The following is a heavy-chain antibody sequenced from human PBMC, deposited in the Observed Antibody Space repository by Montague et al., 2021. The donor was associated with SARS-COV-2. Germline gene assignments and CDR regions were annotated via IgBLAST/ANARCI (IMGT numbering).Heavy chain of an antibody. CDR2: IYYSGST. V-gene: IGHV4-59*01. Sequence: SETLSLTCTVSGGSISSYYWSWIRQPPGKGLEWIGYIYYSGSTNYNPSLKSRVTISVDTSKNQFSLKLSSVTAADTAVYYCAGTSTYSSGWGINYYYYGMDVWSQGTTVTVSS. CDR1: GGSISSYY. D-gene: IGHD6-19*01. J-gene: IGHJ6*02. CDR3: AGTSTYSSGWGINYYYYGMDV.